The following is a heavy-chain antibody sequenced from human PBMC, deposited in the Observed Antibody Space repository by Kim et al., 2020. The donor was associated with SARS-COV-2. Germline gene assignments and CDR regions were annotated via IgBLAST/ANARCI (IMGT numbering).Heavy chain of an antibody. CDR3: AKGDFGSSLYYFES. Sequence: YADPVKGRFTISRENSKKTFYLEMTSLRAEDTAVYYCAKGDFGSSLYYFESWGQGALVTVSS. V-gene: IGHV3-23*01. J-gene: IGHJ4*02. D-gene: IGHD5-12*01.